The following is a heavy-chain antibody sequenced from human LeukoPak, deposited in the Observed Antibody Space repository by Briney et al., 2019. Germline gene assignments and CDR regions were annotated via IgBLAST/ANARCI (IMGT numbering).Heavy chain of an antibody. Sequence: PGGSLRLSCSASGFTFSSYAMHWVRQAPGKGLEYVSAISSNGGSTYYADSVKGRFTISRDNSKNTLYLQMNSLRAEDTAVYYCARVGSPIAAAGTVYWGQGTLVTVSS. CDR2: ISSNGGST. CDR3: ARVGSPIAAAGTVY. V-gene: IGHV3-64*04. CDR1: GFTFSSYA. J-gene: IGHJ4*02. D-gene: IGHD6-13*01.